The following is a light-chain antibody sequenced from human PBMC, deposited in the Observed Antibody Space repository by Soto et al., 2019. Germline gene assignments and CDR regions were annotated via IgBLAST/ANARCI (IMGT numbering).Light chain of an antibody. Sequence: DIQTTQSPSTLSAFVGDRFTITCRASQSIRTSLAWYQQKPGKAPKLLIYLASSLESGVPARFSGSGSATEFTLSISSLQPDDFATYYCQQYDSYYRTFGQGTKVDIK. V-gene: IGKV1-5*03. CDR3: QQYDSYYRT. CDR1: QSIRTS. J-gene: IGKJ1*01. CDR2: LAS.